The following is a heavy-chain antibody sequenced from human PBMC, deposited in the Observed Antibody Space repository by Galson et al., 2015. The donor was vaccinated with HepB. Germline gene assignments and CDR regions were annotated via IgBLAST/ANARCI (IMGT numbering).Heavy chain of an antibody. CDR1: GYTFTANY. CDR3: ARRGSVDSGFNY. Sequence: SVKVSCKASGYTFTANYINWLRQAPGQRLEWMGWVNPLSGGTDSAQKFQGRVTMTSETSMSTAYMELSSLRSDDTAVYYCARRGSVDSGFNYWGQGTMVTVSS. J-gene: IGHJ4*02. D-gene: IGHD3-22*01. V-gene: IGHV1-2*02. CDR2: VNPLSGGT.